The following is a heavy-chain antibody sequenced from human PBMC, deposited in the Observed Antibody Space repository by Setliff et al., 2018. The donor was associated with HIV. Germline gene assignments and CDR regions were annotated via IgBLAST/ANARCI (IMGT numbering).Heavy chain of an antibody. CDR1: GYTFTNYY. Sequence: GASVKVSCKASGYTFTNYYMHWVRQAPGQGLEWMGWISGYSGHTSYAQNFQGRVTMTTDTSTNTAYLELRGLRSDDTAIYYCAREHGTSWPYFDFWGQGTLVTVSS. CDR3: AREHGTSWPYFDF. J-gene: IGHJ4*02. V-gene: IGHV1-18*04. CDR2: ISGYSGHT.